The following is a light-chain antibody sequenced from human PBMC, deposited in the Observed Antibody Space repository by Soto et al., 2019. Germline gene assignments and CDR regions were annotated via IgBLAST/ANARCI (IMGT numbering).Light chain of an antibody. CDR2: AAS. CDR3: QQTYTAPYT. CDR1: QNIRSY. Sequence: DIQMTQSPSSLSASVGDRVTITCRASQNIRSYLNWYQLKSGKAPKLLIYAASSFQSGVPSRFSGSGSGTDFTLVISGLQPEEFATYYCQQTYTAPYTFGQGTQLEIK. V-gene: IGKV1-39*01. J-gene: IGKJ2*01.